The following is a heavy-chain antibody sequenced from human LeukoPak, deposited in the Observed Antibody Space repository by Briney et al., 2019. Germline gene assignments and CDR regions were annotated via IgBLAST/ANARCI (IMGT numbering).Heavy chain of an antibody. J-gene: IGHJ4*02. CDR1: GFTVNSND. CDR2: IDSGGRT. Sequence: GGSLRLSCAASGFTVNSNDMSWVRQAPGKGLEWVSVIDSGGRTFYADSVKGRFTISRDNSKNTLDLQMNSLRVEDTAVYYCAREGYCSGGSCYDDYWGQGTLVTVSS. D-gene: IGHD2-15*01. V-gene: IGHV3-66*01. CDR3: AREGYCSGGSCYDDY.